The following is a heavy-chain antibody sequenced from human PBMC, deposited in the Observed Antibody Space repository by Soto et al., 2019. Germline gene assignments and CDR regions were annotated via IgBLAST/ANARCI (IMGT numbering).Heavy chain of an antibody. CDR1: GGSISSGGYY. CDR2: IYYSGST. CDR3: ARARNRDFWSGYYKGYYYYYMDV. V-gene: IGHV4-31*03. Sequence: SETLSLTCTVSGGSISSGGYYWSWIRQHPGKGLEWIGYIYYSGSTYYNPSLKSRVTISVDTSKNQFSLKLSSVTAADTAVYYCARARNRDFWSGYYKGYYYYYMDVWGKGTTVTVPS. J-gene: IGHJ6*03. D-gene: IGHD3-3*01.